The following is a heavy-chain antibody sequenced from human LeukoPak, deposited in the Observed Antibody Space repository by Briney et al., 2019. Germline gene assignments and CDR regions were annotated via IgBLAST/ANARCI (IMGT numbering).Heavy chain of an antibody. D-gene: IGHD6-13*01. CDR2: INHSGST. CDR3: TRVRRSSSWYDWFDP. CDR1: GGSFSGYY. J-gene: IGHJ5*02. Sequence: SETLSLTCAVYGGSFSGYYWSWIRQPPGKGLEWIGEINHSGSTNYNPSLKSRVTISVDTSKNQFSLKLSSVTAAGTAVYYCTRVRRSSSWYDWFDPWGQGTLVTVSS. V-gene: IGHV4-34*01.